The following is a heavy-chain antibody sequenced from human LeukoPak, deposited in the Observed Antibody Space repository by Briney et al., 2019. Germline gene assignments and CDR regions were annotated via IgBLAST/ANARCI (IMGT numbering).Heavy chain of an antibody. CDR3: ATGIVVVPAAIQDY. D-gene: IGHD2-2*01. CDR2: FDPEDGET. CDR1: GYTLTELS. Sequence: ASVKVSCKVSGYTLTELSMHWVRQAPGKGLEWMGGFDPEDGETIYAQKFQGRVTMTEDTSTDTAYMELSSLRSEDTAVYYCATGIVVVPAAIQDYWGQGTLVTVSS. J-gene: IGHJ4*02. V-gene: IGHV1-24*01.